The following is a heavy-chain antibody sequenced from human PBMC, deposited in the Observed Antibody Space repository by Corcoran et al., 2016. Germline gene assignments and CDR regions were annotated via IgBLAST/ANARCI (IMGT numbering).Heavy chain of an antibody. CDR2: IYYSGST. D-gene: IGHD5-18*01. V-gene: IGHV4-39*07. CDR1: GGSISSSSSY. Sequence: QLQLQESGPGLVKPSETLSLTGTVSGGSISSSSSYWGWIRQPPGKGLEWIGSIYYSGSTYYNPSLKSRVTISVDTSKNQFSLKLSSVTAADTAVYYCARDLGGYSYGYSRTWFDPWGQGTLVTVSS. J-gene: IGHJ5*02. CDR3: ARDLGGYSYGYSRTWFDP.